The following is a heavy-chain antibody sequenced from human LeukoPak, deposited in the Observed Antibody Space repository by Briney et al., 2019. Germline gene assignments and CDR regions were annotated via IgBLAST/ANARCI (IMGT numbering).Heavy chain of an antibody. CDR1: GFTFSSYA. CDR2: ISYDGSNK. D-gene: IGHD3-3*01. Sequence: PGRSLRLSCVASGFTFSSYAMHWVRQAPGKGLKWVALISYDGSNKYYADSVKGRFTISRDNSKNTLYLQVNSLSPEDTAVYYRASDMSYSGYYIDYWGQGTLVTVSS. CDR3: ASDMSYSGYYIDY. V-gene: IGHV3-30-3*01. J-gene: IGHJ4*02.